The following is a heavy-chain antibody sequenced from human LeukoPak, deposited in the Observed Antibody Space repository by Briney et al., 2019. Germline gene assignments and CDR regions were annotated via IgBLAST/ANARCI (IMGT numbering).Heavy chain of an antibody. V-gene: IGHV3-33*01. D-gene: IGHD1-26*01. J-gene: IGHJ4*02. CDR2: VWYDGSNI. CDR1: GFTFSTYG. Sequence: GGSLRLSCAASGFTFSTYGMHWVRQAPGTGLEWVAVVWYDGSNIHYVDSVKGRFTISRDNSKSTLYLQMNSLTAEDTAVYYCARGGYSGTYYFDYWGQGTLVTVSS. CDR3: ARGGYSGTYYFDY.